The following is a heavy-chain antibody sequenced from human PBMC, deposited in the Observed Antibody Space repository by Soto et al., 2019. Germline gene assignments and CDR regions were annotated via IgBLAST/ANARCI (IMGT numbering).Heavy chain of an antibody. Sequence: QVQLVESGGGVVQPGRSLRLSCAASGFTFSSYGMHWVRQAPGKGLEWVAVISYDGSNKYYADSVKGRFTISRDNSKNTLYRQMNSLRAEDTAVYYWARDAAPLDYYDSSGGHDAFDIWGQGTMVTVSS. CDR2: ISYDGSNK. CDR1: GFTFSSYG. D-gene: IGHD3-22*01. V-gene: IGHV3-30*03. J-gene: IGHJ3*02. CDR3: ARDAAPLDYYDSSGGHDAFDI.